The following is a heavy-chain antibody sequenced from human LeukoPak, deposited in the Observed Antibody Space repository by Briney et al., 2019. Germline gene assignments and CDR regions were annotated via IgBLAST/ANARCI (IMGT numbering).Heavy chain of an antibody. D-gene: IGHD3-16*01. J-gene: IGHJ5*02. CDR1: GGSISSYY. Sequence: KPSETLSLTCTVSGGSISSYYWSWIRQPPGKGLEWIGYIYYSGSTNYNPSLKSRVTMSVDTSKNQFSLKLSSVTAADTAVYYCAREFPVLCFDPWGQGTLVTVSS. CDR2: IYYSGST. V-gene: IGHV4-59*12. CDR3: AREFPVLCFDP.